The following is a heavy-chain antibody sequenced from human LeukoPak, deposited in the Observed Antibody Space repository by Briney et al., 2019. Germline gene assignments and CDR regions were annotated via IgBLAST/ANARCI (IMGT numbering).Heavy chain of an antibody. J-gene: IGHJ4*02. CDR2: IHYNGNT. V-gene: IGHV4-59*02. D-gene: IGHD4/OR15-4a*01. CDR1: CGFVSSYY. CDR3: TRLTRADPGAHGEFDY. Sequence: PSETLSLTCTVSCGFVSSYYWSWIRQPAGKGLEWIGHIHYNGNTDYNPSLKSRATTSIDTSKNQISLKLTSVTAADTAVYYCTRLTRADPGAHGEFDYWGQGILVSVSS.